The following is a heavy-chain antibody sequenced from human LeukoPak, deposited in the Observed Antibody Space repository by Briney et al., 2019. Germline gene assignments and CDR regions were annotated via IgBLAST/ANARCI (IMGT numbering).Heavy chain of an antibody. D-gene: IGHD3-22*01. V-gene: IGHV4-38-2*02. CDR1: GYSISSGYY. J-gene: IGHJ3*02. CDR2: IYHSGST. Sequence: SETLSLTCTVSGYSISSGYYWGWIRQPPGKGLEWIGTIYHSGSTYYNPSLKSRVTISVDTSRNQFSLKLSSVTAADTAVYYRARGHYDSSGYYYYRAFDIWGQGTMVTVSS. CDR3: ARGHYDSSGYYYYRAFDI.